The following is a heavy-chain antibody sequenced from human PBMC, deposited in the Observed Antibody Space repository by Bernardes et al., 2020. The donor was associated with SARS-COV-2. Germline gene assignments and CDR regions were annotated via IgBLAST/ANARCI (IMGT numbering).Heavy chain of an antibody. J-gene: IGHJ4*02. CDR2: IKEDGREK. CDR1: GFSFRGSW. D-gene: IGHD5-18*01. Sequence: GGSLRLSCAASGFSFRGSWMSWVRQAPGTGLEWVANIKEDGREKYYVDSVKGRFTISRDNAKNSLYLQMNSLRAEDTAVYYCAGCGYRYGPDYWGRGTLVTGSS. CDR3: AGCGYRYGPDY. V-gene: IGHV3-7*01.